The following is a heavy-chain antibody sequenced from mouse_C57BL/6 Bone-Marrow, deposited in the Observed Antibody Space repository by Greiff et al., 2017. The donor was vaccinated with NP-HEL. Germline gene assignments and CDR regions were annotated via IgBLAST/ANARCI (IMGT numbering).Heavy chain of an antibody. CDR3: ARTVVEGFAY. J-gene: IGHJ3*01. CDR2: IYPRSGNT. D-gene: IGHD1-1*01. V-gene: IGHV1-81*01. Sequence: QVQLKQSGAELARPGASVKLSCKASGYTFTSYGISWVKQRTGQGLEWIGEIYPRSGNTYYNEKLKGKATLTADKSSSTAYMERRSLTSEDSAVYFCARTVVEGFAYWGQGTLVTVSA. CDR1: GYTFTSYG.